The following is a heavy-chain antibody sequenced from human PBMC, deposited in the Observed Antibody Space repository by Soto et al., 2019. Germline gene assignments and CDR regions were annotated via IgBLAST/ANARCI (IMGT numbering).Heavy chain of an antibody. Sequence: QVQLVESGGGVVQPGRSLRLSCAASGFTFSSYAMHWVRQAPGKGLEWVAVISYDGSNKYYADSVKGRFTISRDNSKNTLYLQMSSLRAEDTAVYYCARDRGTLRGWAWYFDLWGRGTLVTVSS. V-gene: IGHV3-30-3*01. D-gene: IGHD1-1*01. J-gene: IGHJ2*01. CDR3: ARDRGTLRGWAWYFDL. CDR1: GFTFSSYA. CDR2: ISYDGSNK.